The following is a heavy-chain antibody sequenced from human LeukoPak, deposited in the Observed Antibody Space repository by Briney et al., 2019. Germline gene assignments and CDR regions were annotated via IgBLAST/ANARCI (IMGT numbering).Heavy chain of an antibody. D-gene: IGHD2-15*01. V-gene: IGHV3-30*02. Sequence: PGGSLRLSCTASGFTFSSYGMHWVRQAPGKGLEWVAYIQYDGSNQQYADSVKGRFSISRDRSKNIPYLQMNSLRAEDTAVYYCARDFLVVLDYWGQGTLVTVSS. CDR3: ARDFLVVLDY. CDR2: IQYDGSNQ. CDR1: GFTFSSYG. J-gene: IGHJ4*02.